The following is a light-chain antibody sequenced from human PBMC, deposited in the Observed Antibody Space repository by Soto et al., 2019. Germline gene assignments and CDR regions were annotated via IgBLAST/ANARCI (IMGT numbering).Light chain of an antibody. CDR2: EVN. CDR3: TSYAGSNIWV. CDR1: SSDVGAYNY. V-gene: IGLV2-8*01. Sequence: QSALTQPPSASGSPGQSVTISSTGTSSDVGAYNYVSWYQQYPGKAPKLMIYEVNKRPSGVPDRFSGSKSGKTASLTVSGLQPEDEADYHSTSYAGSNIWVFGGGTKVTVL. J-gene: IGLJ3*02.